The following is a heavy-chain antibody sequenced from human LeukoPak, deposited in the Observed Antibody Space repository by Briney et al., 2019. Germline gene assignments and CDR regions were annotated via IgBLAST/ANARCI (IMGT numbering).Heavy chain of an antibody. Sequence: SETLSLTCAVYGGSFSGYYWSWIRQPPGKGLEWIGEINHSGSTNYNPSLKSRVTISVDTSKNQFSLKLSSVTAEDTAVYYCARPLFNYYDDRVEPFDFWGQGTLVTVSS. CDR2: INHSGST. J-gene: IGHJ4*02. CDR3: ARPLFNYYDDRVEPFDF. CDR1: GGSFSGYY. D-gene: IGHD3-22*01. V-gene: IGHV4-34*01.